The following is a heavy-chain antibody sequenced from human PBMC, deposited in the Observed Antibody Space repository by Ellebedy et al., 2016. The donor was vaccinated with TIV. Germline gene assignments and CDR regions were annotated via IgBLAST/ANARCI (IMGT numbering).Heavy chain of an antibody. J-gene: IGHJ3*02. CDR1: GGSIIHYY. CDR3: ARWVTIQLVDAFDI. CDR2: IYTSGAT. D-gene: IGHD5-18*01. Sequence: MPGGSLRLSCTVSGGSIIHYYWSWVRQPAGKGLQWLGRIYTSGATNYNPSLKSRVAVSVDSSKNQLSLRLTSVTAADTAVYYCARWVTIQLVDAFDIWGQGTMVTVSS. V-gene: IGHV4-4*07.